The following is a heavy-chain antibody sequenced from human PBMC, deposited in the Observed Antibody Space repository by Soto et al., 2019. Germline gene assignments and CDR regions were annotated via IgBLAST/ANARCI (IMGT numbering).Heavy chain of an antibody. CDR1: GFTFSDHY. V-gene: IGHV3-11*06. CDR2: ISRSSSLT. D-gene: IGHD3-3*01. J-gene: IGHJ4*02. CDR3: ARDSPDWSLYRFVDY. Sequence: GGSLRLSCAASGFTFSDHYMSWIRHSPGKGLEWVSHISRSSSLTDYADSVKGRFLISRDNAKSSLYLHMNNVRAEDSAVYFCARDSPDWSLYRFVDYWGQGALVTVSS.